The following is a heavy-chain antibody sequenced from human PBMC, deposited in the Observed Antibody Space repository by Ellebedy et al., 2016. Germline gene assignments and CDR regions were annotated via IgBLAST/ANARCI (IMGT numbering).Heavy chain of an antibody. J-gene: IGHJ6*04. CDR3: ARVYVPYPMLGRPTSYFRLDV. D-gene: IGHD2/OR15-2a*01. V-gene: IGHV4-30-4*01. CDR1: GGSIGGNDHY. CDR2: IYWAGST. Sequence: SETLSLXXTVSGGSIGGNDHYWSWIRQSPGKGLEWIGYIYWAGSTYYNPSLERRVSMSIDTSKNQFTLNLRSVNAADTAVFYCARVYVPYPMLGRPTSYFRLDVWGKGTTVTVSS.